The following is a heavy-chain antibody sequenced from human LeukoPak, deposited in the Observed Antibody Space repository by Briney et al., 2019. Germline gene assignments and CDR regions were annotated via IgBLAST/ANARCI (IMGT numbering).Heavy chain of an antibody. D-gene: IGHD3-3*01. V-gene: IGHV3-48*01. Sequence: PGGSLRLSCAASGFTFSTYPMNWVRQAPGKGLEWVSYISSRSSTIYYADSVKGRFTISRDNSKNTLYLQMNSLRAEDTAVYYCAKDGQDYDFWSGYPSPGHYYYMDVWGKGTTVTVSS. CDR1: GFTFSTYP. CDR3: AKDGQDYDFWSGYPSPGHYYYMDV. CDR2: ISSRSSTI. J-gene: IGHJ6*03.